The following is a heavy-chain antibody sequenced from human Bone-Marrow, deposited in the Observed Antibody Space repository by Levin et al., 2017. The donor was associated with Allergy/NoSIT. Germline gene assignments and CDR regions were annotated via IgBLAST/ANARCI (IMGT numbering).Heavy chain of an antibody. Sequence: GESLKISCAASGFRFYSYAMTWVRQAPGKGLEWVSGISGSGDNTYFADSVKGRFTISRDNSKNTLYLQMNSLRAEDTAIYYCAKGWSAAVAGSDNWGQGTPVTVSS. J-gene: IGHJ4*02. CDR1: GFRFYSYA. V-gene: IGHV3-23*01. CDR2: ISGSGDNT. D-gene: IGHD6-19*01. CDR3: AKGWSAAVAGSDN.